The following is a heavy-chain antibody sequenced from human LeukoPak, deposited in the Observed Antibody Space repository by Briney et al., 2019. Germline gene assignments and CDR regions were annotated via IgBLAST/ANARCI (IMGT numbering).Heavy chain of an antibody. Sequence: PGESLRLSCAASGFTVSRNYMNWVRQAPGKGLECVSLLSSTGNTSYADSVKGRFTISRHNSKNTLYLQVNSLRPEDTAMYYCARWRPIDAFDIWGQGTMVIVSS. J-gene: IGHJ3*02. D-gene: IGHD3-3*01. V-gene: IGHV3-53*04. CDR1: GFTVSRNY. CDR3: ARWRPIDAFDI. CDR2: LSSTGNT.